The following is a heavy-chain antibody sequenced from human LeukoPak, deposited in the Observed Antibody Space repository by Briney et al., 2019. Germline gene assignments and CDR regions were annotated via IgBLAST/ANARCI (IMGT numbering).Heavy chain of an antibody. CDR2: MTTSGNIK. Sequence: GGSLRLSCAASGFTVSGNYMTWVRQAPGKGLESVLIMTTSGNIKSSTDSVKGRSTISRDSANNILHLQMNSLRAEDTGVYYCARLTYRMMLESLSPDPYYYIDIWGNGTTVTVSS. CDR1: GFTVSGNY. V-gene: IGHV3-69-1*02. J-gene: IGHJ6*03. D-gene: IGHD3-16*01. CDR3: ARLTYRMMLESLSPDPYYYIDI.